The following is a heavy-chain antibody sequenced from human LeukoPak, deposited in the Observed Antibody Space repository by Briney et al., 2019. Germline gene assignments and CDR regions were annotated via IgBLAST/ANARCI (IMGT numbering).Heavy chain of an antibody. Sequence: GGSLRHYCAASGFTFSSYAMHGVRQAPGKGLEWGAVISYEGSNKYYPDYVKGRFTISRDNSKNTLYLQMNSLRPEDTAVAHCARDGSSGGYFDYWGQGTMVTVSS. J-gene: IGHJ4*02. V-gene: IGHV3-30*01. CDR1: GFTFSSYA. CDR3: ARDGSSGGYFDY. D-gene: IGHD6-13*01. CDR2: ISYEGSNK.